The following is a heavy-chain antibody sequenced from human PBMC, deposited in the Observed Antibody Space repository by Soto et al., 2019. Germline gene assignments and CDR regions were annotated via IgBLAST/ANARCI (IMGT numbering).Heavy chain of an antibody. Sequence: GASVKVSCKASGYTFTSYYMHWVRQAPGQGLEWMGIINLSGGSTSYAQKFQGRVTMTRDTSTSTVYMELSSLRSEDTAVYYCARDQTSTPLRSSSVDYWGQGTLVTVS. CDR2: INLSGGST. J-gene: IGHJ4*02. V-gene: IGHV1-46*01. D-gene: IGHD6-6*01. CDR1: GYTFTSYY. CDR3: ARDQTSTPLRSSSVDY.